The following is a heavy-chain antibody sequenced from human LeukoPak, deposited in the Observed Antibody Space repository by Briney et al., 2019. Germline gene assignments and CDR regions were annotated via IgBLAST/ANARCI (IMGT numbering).Heavy chain of an antibody. CDR3: ARAKYSTYYYYYMDV. CDR2: IYYSGST. CDR1: GGSFSGYC. J-gene: IGHJ6*03. Sequence: SETLSLTCAVYGGSFSGYCWSWIRQPPGKGLEWIGYIYYSGSTNYNPSLKSRVTISVDTSKNQFSLKLSSVTAADTAVYYCARAKYSTYYYYYMDVWGKGTTVTISS. V-gene: IGHV4-59*01. D-gene: IGHD6-13*01.